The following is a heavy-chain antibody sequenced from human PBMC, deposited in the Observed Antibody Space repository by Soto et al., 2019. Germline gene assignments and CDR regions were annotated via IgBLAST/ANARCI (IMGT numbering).Heavy chain of an antibody. Sequence: GGSVKVSCKASGYTFTGYYMHWVRQAPGQGLEWMGWINPNSGGTNYAQKFQGRVTMTRDTSISTAYMELSRLRSDDTAVYYCARSQGYCSSTSCFVYNRFDPWGQGTLVTVSS. CDR1: GYTFTGYY. J-gene: IGHJ5*02. V-gene: IGHV1-2*02. CDR3: ARSQGYCSSTSCFVYNRFDP. D-gene: IGHD2-2*01. CDR2: INPNSGGT.